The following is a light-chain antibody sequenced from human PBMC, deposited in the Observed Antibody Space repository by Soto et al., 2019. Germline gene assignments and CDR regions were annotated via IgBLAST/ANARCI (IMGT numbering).Light chain of an antibody. CDR3: QKYNSYPIT. CDR2: WAS. J-gene: IGKJ5*01. Sequence: DIQMTQSPSTLSASVGDRVTITCRASQSIGRWLAWYQQKPRKAPNLLIYWASSLKSGVPSRFSGSGSGPEFTLNVSGLQPDDFSTHYCQKYNSYPITFGPGTRLEIK. V-gene: IGKV1-5*03. CDR1: QSIGRW.